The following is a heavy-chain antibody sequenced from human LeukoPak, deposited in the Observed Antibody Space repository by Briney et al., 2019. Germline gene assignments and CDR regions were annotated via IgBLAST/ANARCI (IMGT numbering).Heavy chain of an antibody. V-gene: IGHV3-48*01. J-gene: IGHJ5*02. CDR3: ARDLDTSGYYSFFDP. CDR1: GFSFSSYS. D-gene: IGHD3-22*01. Sequence: PGGSLRLSCAASGFSFSSYSMNWVRQAPGKGLEWVSYISSSSSTIYYAVSVKGRFTISRDNAKNSLYLQMNSLRAEDTAVYYCARDLDTSGYYSFFDPWGQGALVTVSS. CDR2: ISSSSSTI.